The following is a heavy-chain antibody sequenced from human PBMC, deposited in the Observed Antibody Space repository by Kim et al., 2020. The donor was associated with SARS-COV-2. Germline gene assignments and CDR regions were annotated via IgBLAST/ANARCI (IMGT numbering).Heavy chain of an antibody. Sequence: GWSFTGYYWSWIRQPPGKGLQWIGEINESGNTNYNPSLKSRVSILLDTSKNQFSLKLSSVTAADRAVYYCARVKAFGASNWFDPWSQGTLAT. D-gene: IGHD3-3*01. CDR1: GWSFTGYY. V-gene: IGHV4-34*01. CDR2: INESGNT. CDR3: ARVKAFGASNWFDP. J-gene: IGHJ5*02.